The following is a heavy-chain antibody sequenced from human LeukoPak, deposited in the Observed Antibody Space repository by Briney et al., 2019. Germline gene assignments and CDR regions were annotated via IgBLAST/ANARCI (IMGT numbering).Heavy chain of an antibody. D-gene: IGHD3-3*01. Sequence: GGSLRLSCAASGFTFDDYAMHCVRQAPGKGLEWVSGISWNSGSIGYADSVKGRFTISRDNAKNSLYLQMNSLRAEDMALYYCAKDRGYDFWSGYLDYWGQGTLVTVSS. CDR2: ISWNSGSI. J-gene: IGHJ4*02. V-gene: IGHV3-9*03. CDR3: AKDRGYDFWSGYLDY. CDR1: GFTFDDYA.